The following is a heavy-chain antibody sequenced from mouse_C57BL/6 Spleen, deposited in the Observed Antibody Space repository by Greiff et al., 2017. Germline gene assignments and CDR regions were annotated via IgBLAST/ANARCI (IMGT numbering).Heavy chain of an antibody. CDR1: GFTFSSYT. Sequence: EVKLMESGGGLVKPGGSLKLSCAASGFTFSSYTMSWVRQTPEKRLEWVATISGGGGNTYYPDSVKGRFTISRDNAKNTLYLQMSSLRSEDTALYYCARRPFYYGSSYWYFDVWGTGTTVTVSS. V-gene: IGHV5-9*01. CDR3: ARRPFYYGSSYWYFDV. CDR2: ISGGGGNT. D-gene: IGHD1-1*01. J-gene: IGHJ1*03.